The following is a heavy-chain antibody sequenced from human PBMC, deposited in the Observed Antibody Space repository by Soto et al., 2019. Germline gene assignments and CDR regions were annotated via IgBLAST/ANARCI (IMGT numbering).Heavy chain of an antibody. D-gene: IGHD3-10*01. Sequence: ASVKVSCKASGYTFTNYGISWVLQAPGKGLEWMGWINVYNGNTKYAQKGQRRVTMTTATSTSTAYMELRSLRSDDTAVYYCARGVGSGSYYNQYNWFDPWGQGTLVTVSS. J-gene: IGHJ5*02. CDR3: ARGVGSGSYYNQYNWFDP. CDR1: GYTFTNYG. CDR2: INVYNGNT. V-gene: IGHV1-18*01.